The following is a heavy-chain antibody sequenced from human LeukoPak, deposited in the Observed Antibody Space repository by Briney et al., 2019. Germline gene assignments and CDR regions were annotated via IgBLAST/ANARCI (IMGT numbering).Heavy chain of an antibody. CDR3: ARDRVRDYFDY. CDR2: ISSSGSTI. V-gene: IGHV3-11*01. CDR1: AFTFSDYY. D-gene: IGHD1-1*01. Sequence: PSGYLRLYCAASAFTFSDYYMSWIRQAPGQGLEGVSYISSSGSTIYYADSVKGRFTISRDNAKNSLYLQMNSLRAEDRAVYYCARDRVRDYFDYWGQGTLVTVSS. J-gene: IGHJ4*02.